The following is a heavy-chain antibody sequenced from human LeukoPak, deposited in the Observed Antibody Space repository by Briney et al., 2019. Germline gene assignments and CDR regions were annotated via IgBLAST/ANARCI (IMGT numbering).Heavy chain of an antibody. J-gene: IGHJ6*02. CDR2: ISSSSSTI. CDR3: AREPLNWKYPQYYGMDV. Sequence: GGSLRLSCAASGFTFSDYYMNWIRQAPGKGLEWVSYISSSSSTIYYADSVKGRFTISRDNAKNSLYLQMNSLRAEDTAVYYCAREPLNWKYPQYYGMDVWGQGTTVTVSS. CDR1: GFTFSDYY. V-gene: IGHV3-11*01. D-gene: IGHD1-7*01.